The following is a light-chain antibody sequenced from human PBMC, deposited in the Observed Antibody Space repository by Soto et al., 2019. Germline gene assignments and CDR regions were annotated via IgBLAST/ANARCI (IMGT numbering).Light chain of an antibody. CDR2: EVS. CDR1: SSDVGAYDY. J-gene: IGLJ1*01. V-gene: IGLV2-14*03. CDR3: SSYTSSSTRV. Sequence: QSVLTQPASVSGSPGQSITISCTGTSSDVGAYDYVSWYQQHPDKAPKLMIYEVSNRPSGVSNRFSGSKSVNTATLTISGLQADYEADYYCSSYTSSSTRVFGNGTKVTV.